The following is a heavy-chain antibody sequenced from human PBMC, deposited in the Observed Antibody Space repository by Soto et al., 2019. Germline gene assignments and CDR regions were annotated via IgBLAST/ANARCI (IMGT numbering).Heavy chain of an antibody. D-gene: IGHD3-22*01. Sequence: QVQLVQSGAEVKKPGSSVKVSCKASGGTFSSYTISWVRQAPGQGLEWMGRIIPILGIANYAQKFQGRVTSTADKSTRTAYMELSSMRSEDTAVYYWAGGYYYDSSNYWYFDLWGRGTLVTVSS. CDR3: AGGYYYDSSNYWYFDL. V-gene: IGHV1-69*02. CDR2: IIPILGIA. CDR1: GGTFSSYT. J-gene: IGHJ2*01.